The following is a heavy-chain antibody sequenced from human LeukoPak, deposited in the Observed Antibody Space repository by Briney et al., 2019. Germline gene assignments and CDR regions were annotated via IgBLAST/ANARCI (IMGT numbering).Heavy chain of an antibody. V-gene: IGHV4-4*02. Sequence: SETLSLTCDVSGGSISSGFWWSWVRQSPGKGLEWIGEIHRDGSTNYNPSLKSRVTISMDKSKNQFSVMLTPVTAADTAVYYCARNAYYSADYWGQGTLVAVSS. D-gene: IGHD2/OR15-2a*01. CDR1: GGSISSGFW. CDR3: ARNAYYSADY. J-gene: IGHJ4*02. CDR2: IHRDGST.